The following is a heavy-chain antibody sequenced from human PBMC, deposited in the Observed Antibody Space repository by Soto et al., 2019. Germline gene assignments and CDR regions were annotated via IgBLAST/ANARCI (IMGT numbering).Heavy chain of an antibody. J-gene: IGHJ3*01. CDR3: AKDRVRTPNGADSFDV. D-gene: IGHD2-8*01. CDR1: GYVFGAYY. V-gene: IGHV1-2*02. Sequence: QVQLVQSGAEVKKPGASVKVSCKASGYVFGAYYIYWVRQAPGQGLEWMGYINPHGGGARYVQEFRDRLTITTDTPKDAAYMELRSLTSDDTAIYDCAKDRVRTPNGADSFDVWGQGTSVTVS. CDR2: INPHGGGA.